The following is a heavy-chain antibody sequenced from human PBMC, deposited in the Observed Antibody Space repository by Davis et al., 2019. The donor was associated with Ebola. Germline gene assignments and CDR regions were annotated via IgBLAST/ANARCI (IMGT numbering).Heavy chain of an antibody. V-gene: IGHV4-59*01. CDR1: GGSFSTYY. Sequence: MPSETLSLTCTVSGGSFSTYYWSWVRQPPGKGLEWVGYIYYSGTTHYNPSLRGRVTISVDTSKKHFSLKLGSVTAADTAMYYCARFQGTYNWFDPWGQGTLVTVSS. D-gene: IGHD3-10*01. J-gene: IGHJ5*02. CDR3: ARFQGTYNWFDP. CDR2: IYYSGTT.